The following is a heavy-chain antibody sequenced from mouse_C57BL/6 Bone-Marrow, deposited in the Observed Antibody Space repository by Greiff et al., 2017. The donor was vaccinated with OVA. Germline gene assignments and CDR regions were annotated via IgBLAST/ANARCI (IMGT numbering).Heavy chain of an antibody. CDR2: IYPRSGNT. J-gene: IGHJ4*01. D-gene: IGHD2-5*01. CDR1: GYTFTSYG. CDR3: AREGSLYYSNYFYTMDY. V-gene: IGHV1-81*01. Sequence: QVQLQQSGAELARPGASVKLSCKASGYTFTSYGISWVKQRTGPCLEWIGEIYPRSGNTYYNEKFKGKATLTADKSSSTAYMELRSLTSEDSAVYFCAREGSLYYSNYFYTMDYWGQGTSVTVSS.